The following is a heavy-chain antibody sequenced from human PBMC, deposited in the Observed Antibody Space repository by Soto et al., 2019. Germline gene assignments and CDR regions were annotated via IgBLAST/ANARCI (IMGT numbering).Heavy chain of an antibody. Sequence: SVKVSCKASGGTFSSYAISWVRQAPGQGLEWMGGIIPIFGTANYAQKFQGRVTITADESTSTAYMELSSLRSEDTAVYYCATRKNYYDSSGYYGEGAFNIWG. J-gene: IGHJ3*02. CDR3: ATRKNYYDSSGYYGEGAFNI. V-gene: IGHV1-69*13. CDR1: GGTFSSYA. CDR2: IIPIFGTA. D-gene: IGHD3-22*01.